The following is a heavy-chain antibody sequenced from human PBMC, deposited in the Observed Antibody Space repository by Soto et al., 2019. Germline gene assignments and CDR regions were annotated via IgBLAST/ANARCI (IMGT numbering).Heavy chain of an antibody. D-gene: IGHD1-1*01. CDR2: INHSGST. J-gene: IGHJ6*03. CDR1: GGSFSGYY. V-gene: IGHV4-34*01. Sequence: SETLSLTCAVYGGSFSGYYWSWIRQPPGRGLEWIGEINHSGSTNYNPSLKSRVTISVDTSKNQFSLKLSSVTAADTAVFYCASPYTTQQYYYSYMYVWGKGTRVTVSS. CDR3: ASPYTTQQYYYSYMYV.